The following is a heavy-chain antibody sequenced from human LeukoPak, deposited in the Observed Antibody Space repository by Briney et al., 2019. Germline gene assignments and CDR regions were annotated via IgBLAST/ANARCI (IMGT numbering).Heavy chain of an antibody. CDR2: IIPIFGTA. CDR3: AKEPYYDYVWGSSWFDP. Sequence: ASVNVCCKASGSTFSSYAISWVRQAPGQGLEWMGGIIPIFGTANYAQKFQGRVTITADESTSTAYMELSSLRSEDTAVYYCAKEPYYDYVWGSSWFDPWGQGTLVTVSS. V-gene: IGHV1-69*13. CDR1: GSTFSSYA. J-gene: IGHJ5*02. D-gene: IGHD3-16*01.